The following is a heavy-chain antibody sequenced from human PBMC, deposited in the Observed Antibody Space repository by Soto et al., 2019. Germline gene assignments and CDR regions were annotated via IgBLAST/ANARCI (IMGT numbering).Heavy chain of an antibody. J-gene: IGHJ6*02. Sequence: QITLKESGPTLVKPTQTLTLTCTFSGFSLSTNGVGVGWIRQPPGKALEWLALIYWDAAKHYNPSLKRRLTITMDTSNNQVVLTMTNRDTVYTATYFCARWGVSTSGNYYDPLKYYNDGVDVCGQGTTVTVSS. CDR2: IYWDAAK. CDR1: GFSLSTNGVG. V-gene: IGHV2-5*02. D-gene: IGHD3-10*01. CDR3: ARWGVSTSGNYYDPLKYYNDGVDV.